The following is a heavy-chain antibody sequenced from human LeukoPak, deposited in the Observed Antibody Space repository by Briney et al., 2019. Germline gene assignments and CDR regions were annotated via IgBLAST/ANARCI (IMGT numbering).Heavy chain of an antibody. CDR3: ARDLSVGAKPDLGFDY. V-gene: IGHV3-21*01. D-gene: IGHD1-26*01. CDR2: ISSSSSYI. Sequence: GGSVRLSCAASGFTFSSYNMNWVRQAPGKGLEWVSSISSSSSYIYYADSVKGRFTISRDNAKNSLYLQMISLRAEDTAVYYCARDLSVGAKPDLGFDYWGQGTLVTVSS. J-gene: IGHJ4*02. CDR1: GFTFSSYN.